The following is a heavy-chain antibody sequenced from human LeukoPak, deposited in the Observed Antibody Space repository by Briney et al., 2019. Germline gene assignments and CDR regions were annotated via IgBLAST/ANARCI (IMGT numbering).Heavy chain of an antibody. CDR1: GFTFSSYA. D-gene: IGHD3-9*01. Sequence: GGSLRLSCAASGFTFSSYAMHWVRQAPGKGLEWVAVISYDGSNKYYADSVKGRFTISRDNSKNTLYLQMNSLRAEDTAVYYCARERGETFYDILTGYYNGDHAFDIWGQGTMVTVSS. V-gene: IGHV3-30-3*01. CDR3: ARERGETFYDILTGYYNGDHAFDI. J-gene: IGHJ3*02. CDR2: ISYDGSNK.